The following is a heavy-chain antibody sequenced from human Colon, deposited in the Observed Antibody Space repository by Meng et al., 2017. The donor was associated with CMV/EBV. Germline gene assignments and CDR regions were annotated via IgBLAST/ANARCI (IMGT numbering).Heavy chain of an antibody. CDR3: MRDLLPIRLIPAAQDY. CDR2: ISWNGDRI. V-gene: IGHV3-9*01. Sequence: SLKISCVVSGFIFEDYAMHWVRQGPGKGLEWVSGISWNGDRIDYADSVKGRFSISRDNAKNSVSLQMNALRVEDTAVYFCMRDLLPIRLIPAAQDYWGQGTLVTVSS. J-gene: IGHJ4*02. CDR1: GFIFEDYA. D-gene: IGHD2-2*01.